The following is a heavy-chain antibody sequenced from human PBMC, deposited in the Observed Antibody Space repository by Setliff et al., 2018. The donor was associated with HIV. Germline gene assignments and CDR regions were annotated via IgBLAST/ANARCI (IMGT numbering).Heavy chain of an antibody. CDR1: GFSLSSYD. Sequence: GGSLRLSCISSGFSLSSYDMSWVRQAPGKGLEWVPAISVSGGNPYYADSVKGRFTISRDNSKNSLYLQMNSLRAEDTAVYYCARDDYMLYSYYYGMDVWGQGTTVTVSS. CDR2: ISVSGGNP. J-gene: IGHJ6*02. D-gene: IGHD4-4*01. CDR3: ARDDYMLYSYYYGMDV. V-gene: IGHV3-23*01.